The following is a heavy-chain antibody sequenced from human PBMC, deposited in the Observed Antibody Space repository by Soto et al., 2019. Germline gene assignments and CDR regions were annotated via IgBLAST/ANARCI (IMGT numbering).Heavy chain of an antibody. V-gene: IGHV1-3*01. J-gene: IGHJ6*02. Sequence: QVQLVQSGAEVKKPGASVKVSCKASGYTFTSYAMHWVRQAPGQRLEWMGWINAGNGNTKYSQKFQGRVTITRDTSESTANMELSSLGSEDTAVYYCARDKEDGSASYYEYYYYYGMDVWGQGTTVTVSS. CDR1: GYTFTSYA. D-gene: IGHD3-10*01. CDR2: INAGNGNT. CDR3: ARDKEDGSASYYEYYYYYGMDV.